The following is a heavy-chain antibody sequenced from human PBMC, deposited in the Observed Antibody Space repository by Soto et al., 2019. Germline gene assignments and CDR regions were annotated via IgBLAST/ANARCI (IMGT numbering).Heavy chain of an antibody. CDR1: GGTFSSYA. CDR3: ATGGVVVIRHFDY. D-gene: IGHD3-22*01. V-gene: IGHV1-69*13. J-gene: IGHJ4*02. Sequence: AASVKVSCKASGGTFSSYAISWVRQAPGQGLEWMGGIIPIVGTANYAQKFQGRVTITADESTSTAYMELSSLRSEDTAVYYCATGGVVVIRHFDYWGQGTLVTVSS. CDR2: IIPIVGTA.